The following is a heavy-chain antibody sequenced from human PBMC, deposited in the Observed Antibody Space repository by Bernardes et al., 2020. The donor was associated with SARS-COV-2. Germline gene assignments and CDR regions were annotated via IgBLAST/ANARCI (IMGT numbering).Heavy chain of an antibody. Sequence: GGTLRLSCGASGFTFEDYTMHWVRQGPGKGLEWVSLVSWDGSTRNYADSVKGRFIISRDSSRNTLHLQMNSLRKEDTALYYCATERQSLTIFGVGHDAFDFWGQGTMVTVSS. V-gene: IGHV3-43*01. CDR3: ATERQSLTIFGVGHDAFDF. D-gene: IGHD3-3*01. CDR2: VSWDGSTR. CDR1: GFTFEDYT. J-gene: IGHJ3*01.